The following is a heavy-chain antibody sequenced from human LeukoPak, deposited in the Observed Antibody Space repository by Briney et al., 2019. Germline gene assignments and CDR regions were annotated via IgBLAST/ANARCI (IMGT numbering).Heavy chain of an antibody. CDR1: GFTFSSYS. Sequence: GGSLRLSCAASGFTFSSYSMNWVRQAPGKGLEWVSSISSSSSYIYYADSVKGRFTISRDNAKNSLYLQMNSLRAGDTAVYYCARDGYSSGWYSGYFDLWGRGTLVTVSS. D-gene: IGHD6-19*01. CDR3: ARDGYSSGWYSGYFDL. J-gene: IGHJ2*01. CDR2: ISSSSSYI. V-gene: IGHV3-21*01.